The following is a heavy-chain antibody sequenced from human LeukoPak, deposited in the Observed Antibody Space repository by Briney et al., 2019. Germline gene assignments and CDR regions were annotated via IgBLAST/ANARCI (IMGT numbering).Heavy chain of an antibody. D-gene: IGHD3-10*02. J-gene: IGHJ6*04. CDR3: AELGITMIGGV. CDR1: GFSFSTYW. CDR2: INEDGSVK. V-gene: IGHV3-7*01. Sequence: PGESLRLSCAASGFSFSTYWMTWVRQAPGKGLEWVANINEDGSVKYYVGSVKGRFTISRDNTKNSLYLQMDTLRAEDTAVYYCAELGITMIGGVWGKGTTVTISS.